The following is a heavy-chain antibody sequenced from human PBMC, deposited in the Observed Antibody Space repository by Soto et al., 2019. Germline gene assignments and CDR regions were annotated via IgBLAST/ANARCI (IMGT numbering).Heavy chain of an antibody. J-gene: IGHJ5*02. CDR3: ARLGLGSSSWYNWFDP. D-gene: IGHD6-13*01. CDR2: IYPGDSDT. V-gene: IGHV5-51*01. Sequence: GESLKISCKASGYSFTNYWIGWVRQMPGRGLEWMSIIYPGDSDTKYSPSFQGQVTISADRSISTAYLQWSSLKASDTAIYYCARLGLGSSSWYNWFDPWGQGTLVTVSS. CDR1: GYSFTNYW.